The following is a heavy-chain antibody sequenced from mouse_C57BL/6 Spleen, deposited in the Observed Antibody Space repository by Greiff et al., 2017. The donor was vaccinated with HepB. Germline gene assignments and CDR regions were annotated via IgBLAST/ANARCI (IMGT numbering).Heavy chain of an antibody. CDR3: ASIYYDYDGPYWYFDV. J-gene: IGHJ1*03. Sequence: QVQLKESGAELMKPGASVKLSCKATGYTFTGYWIEWVKQRPGHGLEWIGEILPGSGSTNYNEKFKGKATFTADTSSNTAYMQLSSLTTEDSAIYYCASIYYDYDGPYWYFDVWGTGTTVTVSS. D-gene: IGHD2-4*01. CDR1: GYTFTGYW. V-gene: IGHV1-9*01. CDR2: ILPGSGST.